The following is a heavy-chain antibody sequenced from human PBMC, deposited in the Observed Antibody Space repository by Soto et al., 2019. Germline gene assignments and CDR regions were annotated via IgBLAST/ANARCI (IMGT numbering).Heavy chain of an antibody. V-gene: IGHV5-51*01. CDR1: GYSFTSYW. CDR2: IYPGDSDT. Sequence: GESLKISCKGSGYSFTSYWIGWVRQMPGKGLEWMGIIYPGDSDTRYSPSFQGQVTISADKSISTAYLQWSSLKASDTAMYYCARIYDSSGYYTVSFDYWGQGTLVTVSS. J-gene: IGHJ4*02. D-gene: IGHD3-22*01. CDR3: ARIYDSSGYYTVSFDY.